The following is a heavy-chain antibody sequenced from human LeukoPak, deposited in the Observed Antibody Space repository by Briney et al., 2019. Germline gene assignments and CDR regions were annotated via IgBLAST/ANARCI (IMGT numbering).Heavy chain of an antibody. CDR3: ARSYNYYDSSGYYYYFDY. V-gene: IGHV1-18*01. J-gene: IGHJ4*02. Sequence: ASAKVSCKASGYTLNSYGISWVRQAPGQGFEWIGWISAYNGNTNYAQKSQGRVTMTTDTSTSTAYMELRSLRSDDTAVYYCARSYNYYDSSGYYYYFDYWGQGTLVSVSS. D-gene: IGHD3-22*01. CDR1: GYTLNSYG. CDR2: ISAYNGNT.